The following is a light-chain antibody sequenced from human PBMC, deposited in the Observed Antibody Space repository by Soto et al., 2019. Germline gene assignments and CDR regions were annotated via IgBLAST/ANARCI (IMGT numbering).Light chain of an antibody. J-gene: IGLJ1*01. V-gene: IGLV2-18*02. CDR3: SSYTSSNTYV. CDR1: SSDVGGSNR. Sequence: QSVLTQPPSVSGSPGQTVTISCTGTSSDVGGSNRVSWYLQPPGTAPKLVIYEVSNRPSGVPERFSGSKSGNTASLTISGLQAEDEADYYCSSYTSSNTYVFGTGTKVTVL. CDR2: EVS.